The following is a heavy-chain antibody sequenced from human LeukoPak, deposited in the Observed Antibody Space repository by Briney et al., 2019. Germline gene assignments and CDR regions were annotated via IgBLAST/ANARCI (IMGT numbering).Heavy chain of an antibody. CDR2: ISVIGGST. D-gene: IGHD3-3*01. CDR3: AAAYFGMDQYYYGMDV. Sequence: GGSLRLSCVASGFTFSSYAMSWVRQAPGKGLEWVSAISVIGGSTYYADSVRGRFTISRDNSKNTLYLQMNSLRAEDTAVYYCAAAYFGMDQYYYGMDVWGQGTTVTVSS. CDR1: GFTFSSYA. V-gene: IGHV3-23*01. J-gene: IGHJ6*02.